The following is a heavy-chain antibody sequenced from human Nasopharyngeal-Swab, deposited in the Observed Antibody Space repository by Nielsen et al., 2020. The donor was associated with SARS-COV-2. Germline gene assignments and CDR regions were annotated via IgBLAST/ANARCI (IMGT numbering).Heavy chain of an antibody. CDR2: INHSGST. J-gene: IGHJ4*02. CDR3: AGRPDYGDYTGGFDY. Sequence: WIRQPPGKGLEWIGEINHSGSTNYNPSLKSRVTISVDTSENQFSLKLSSVTAADTAVYYCAGRPDYGDYTGGFDYWGQGTLVTVSS. D-gene: IGHD4-17*01. V-gene: IGHV4-34*01.